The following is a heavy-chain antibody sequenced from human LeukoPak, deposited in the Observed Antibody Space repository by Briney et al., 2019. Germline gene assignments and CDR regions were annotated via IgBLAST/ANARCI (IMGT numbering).Heavy chain of an antibody. D-gene: IGHD3-10*01. CDR1: GGSISSNSYY. J-gene: IGHJ4*02. V-gene: IGHV4-39*01. CDR3: ARTRYYYNSRSYGAPYYFDY. Sequence: PSETLSLTCAVSGGSISSNSYYWGWIRQPPGKGLEWIGSIYYSGSTYYNPSLKRRVTISVDTSKNQFSLKLSSVTAADTAVYYCARTRYYYNSRSYGAPYYFDYWGQGTLVTVSS. CDR2: IYYSGST.